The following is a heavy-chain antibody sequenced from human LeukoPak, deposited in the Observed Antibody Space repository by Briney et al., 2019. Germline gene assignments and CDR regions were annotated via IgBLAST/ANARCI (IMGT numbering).Heavy chain of an antibody. J-gene: IGHJ4*02. CDR3: ARDLRYSTFDY. CDR1: GFTFSHYW. CDR2: VKQDGGEK. Sequence: GGSLRLSCAASGFTFSHYWMSWVRQAPGKGLEWVANVKQDGGEKNFVDSVKGRFSISRDNAQASLYVQMDSLRPEDTAVYYCARDLRYSTFDYWGQGTLVTVSS. D-gene: IGHD6-13*01. V-gene: IGHV3-7*01.